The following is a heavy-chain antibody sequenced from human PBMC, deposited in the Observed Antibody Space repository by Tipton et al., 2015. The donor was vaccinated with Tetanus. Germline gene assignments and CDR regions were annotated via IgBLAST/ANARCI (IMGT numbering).Heavy chain of an antibody. D-gene: IGHD2-15*01. CDR3: ARDFCSVGRADA. CDR1: GFTVRDFY. J-gene: IGHJ5*02. V-gene: IGHV3-66*01. CDR2: IYSGGST. Sequence: SLRLSCAVSGFTVRDFYMSWVRQAPGKGLEWVSIIYSGGSTYYADSVKGRFTISRDNSKNTVFLQMNSLRVEDTAVYYCARDFCSVGRADAWGQGTLVTVSS.